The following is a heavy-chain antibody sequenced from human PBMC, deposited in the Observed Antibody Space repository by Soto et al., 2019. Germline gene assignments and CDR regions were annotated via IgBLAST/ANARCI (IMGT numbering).Heavy chain of an antibody. CDR2: IYYSGST. CDR3: TRDSSTYPPLY. V-gene: IGHV4-59*12. Sequence: SETLSLTCTVSGGSISSYYWSWIRQPPGKGLEWIGYIYYSGSTNYNPSLKSRVTISLDTSDNHFSLKLSSVTAADTAVYYCTRDSSTYPPLYWGQGALVTVSS. CDR1: GGSISSYY. D-gene: IGHD2-2*01. J-gene: IGHJ4*02.